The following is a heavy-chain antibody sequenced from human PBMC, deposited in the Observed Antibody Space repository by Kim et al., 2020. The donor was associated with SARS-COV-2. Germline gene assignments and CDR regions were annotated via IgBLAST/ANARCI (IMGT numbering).Heavy chain of an antibody. D-gene: IGHD3-22*01. CDR2: ISSSSSTI. J-gene: IGHJ4*02. Sequence: GGSLRLSCAASGFTFSSYSMNWVRQAPGKGLEWVSYISSSSSTIYYADSVKGRFTISRDNAKNSLYLQMNSLRDEDTAVYYCARGYYYDSSGYYWGYFDYWGQGTLVTVSS. CDR1: GFTFSSYS. CDR3: ARGYYYDSSGYYWGYFDY. V-gene: IGHV3-48*02.